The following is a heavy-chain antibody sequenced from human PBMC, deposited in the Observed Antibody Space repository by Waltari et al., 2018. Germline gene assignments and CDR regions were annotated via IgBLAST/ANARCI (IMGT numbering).Heavy chain of an antibody. D-gene: IGHD3-9*01. Sequence: QMQESGPGLVKPSETLSLMCSVSDFSISSGFYWGGLGQSPGKGLEWIGGISDSGTTSYNPSLQSRVTISIDTSKNQFSLKLGSVTAADTAVFYCAREAGSGIDWYHDYWGQGILVTVSS. V-gene: IGHV4-38-2*02. CDR2: ISDSGTT. CDR1: DFSISSGFY. J-gene: IGHJ4*02. CDR3: AREAGSGIDWYHDY.